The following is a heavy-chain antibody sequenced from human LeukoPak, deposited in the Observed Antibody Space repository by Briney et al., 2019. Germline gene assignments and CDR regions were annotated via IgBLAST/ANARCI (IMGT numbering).Heavy chain of an antibody. CDR2: INHSGST. Sequence: PSETLSLTCAVYGGSFSGYYWSWIRQPPGKGLEWIGEINHSGSTNYNPSLKSRVTISVDTSKNQFSLKLSSVTAADTAVYYCARGPALLWFGEFRGGQGTLVTVSS. J-gene: IGHJ4*02. CDR3: ARGPALLWFGEFR. D-gene: IGHD3-10*01. V-gene: IGHV4-34*01. CDR1: GGSFSGYY.